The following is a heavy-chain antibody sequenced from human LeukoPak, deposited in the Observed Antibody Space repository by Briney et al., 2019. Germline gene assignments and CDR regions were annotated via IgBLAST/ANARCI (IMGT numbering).Heavy chain of an antibody. CDR1: GFTFSSYA. D-gene: IGHD3-22*01. V-gene: IGHV3-23*01. CDR2: ISGSGGST. CDR3: ANYYDSSGYYPRGYY. Sequence: HPGGSLRLSCAASGFTFSSYAMSWVRQAPGKGLEWVSAISGSGGSTYYADSVKGRFTISRDNSKNTLYLQMNSLRAEDTAVYYCANYYDSSGYYPRGYYWGQGTLVTVSS. J-gene: IGHJ4*02.